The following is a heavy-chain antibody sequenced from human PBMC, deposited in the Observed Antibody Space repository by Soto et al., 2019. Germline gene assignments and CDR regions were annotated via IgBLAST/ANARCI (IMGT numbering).Heavy chain of an antibody. J-gene: IGHJ4*02. V-gene: IGHV3-7*04. Sequence: PGGSLRLSCAASGFSFNDYWMSWMRQAPGKGLEWVANIRGDGGQKCYLGSLEGRFTISRDNAENSLFLQLNNLRVEDTAVYYCARDWRDGYTHGPDFWGQGTLVTVSS. D-gene: IGHD5-12*01. CDR1: GFSFNDYW. CDR2: IRGDGGQK. CDR3: ARDWRDGYTHGPDF.